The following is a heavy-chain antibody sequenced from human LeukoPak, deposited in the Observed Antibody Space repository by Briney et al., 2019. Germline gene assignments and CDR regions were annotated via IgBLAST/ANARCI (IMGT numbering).Heavy chain of an antibody. Sequence: PGGSLRLSCAASGFTFSNFAIRWVRQVPGKGLEWVSSIDGSGDKTHYPDSVRGRFTVSRDNSKNTLYLQMNSLRAEDTAVYYCAKVGGLLWFGELRWFDPWGQGTLVTVSS. CDR2: IDGSGDKT. CDR3: AKVGGLLWFGELRWFDP. D-gene: IGHD3-10*01. V-gene: IGHV3-23*01. J-gene: IGHJ5*02. CDR1: GFTFSNFA.